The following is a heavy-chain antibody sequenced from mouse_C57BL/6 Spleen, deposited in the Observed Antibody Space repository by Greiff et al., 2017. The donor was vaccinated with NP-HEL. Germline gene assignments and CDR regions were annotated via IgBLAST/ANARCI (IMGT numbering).Heavy chain of an antibody. CDR1: GYTFTSYW. Sequence: VKLQQPGTELVKPGASVKLSCKASGYTFTSYWMHWVKQRPGQGLEWIGNINPSNGGTNYNEKFKSKATLTVDKSSSTAYMQLSSLTSEDSAVYYCARDYGSSYYWYFDVWGTGTTVTVSS. CDR2: INPSNGGT. V-gene: IGHV1-53*01. J-gene: IGHJ1*03. D-gene: IGHD1-1*01. CDR3: ARDYGSSYYWYFDV.